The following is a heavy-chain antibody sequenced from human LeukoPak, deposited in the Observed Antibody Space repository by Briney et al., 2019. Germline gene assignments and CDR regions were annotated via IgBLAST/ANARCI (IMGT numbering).Heavy chain of an antibody. D-gene: IGHD6-25*01. V-gene: IGHV1-18*01. CDR3: ARNSSGWYGYFDL. Sequence: GASVKVSCKASGYIFTSHGLSWVRQAPGQGLEWMGWINIYKGNTNYAQKLQGRVTMTTDTSTGTAYMELRSLRSDDTAVYYCARNSSGWYGYFDLWGRGTLVTVSS. J-gene: IGHJ2*01. CDR1: GYIFTSHG. CDR2: INIYKGNT.